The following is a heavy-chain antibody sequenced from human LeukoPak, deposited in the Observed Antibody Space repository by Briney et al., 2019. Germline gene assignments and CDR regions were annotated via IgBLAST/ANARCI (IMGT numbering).Heavy chain of an antibody. D-gene: IGHD3-22*01. Sequence: GGSLRLSCAASGFTLSSYAMSWVRQAPGKGLEWLSYISSSSSTIYYADSVKGRFTISRDNAKNSLYLQMNSLKAEDTAVYYCAKYDSSGFHAPFDYWGQGTLVTVSS. CDR3: AKYDSSGFHAPFDY. V-gene: IGHV3-48*01. CDR2: ISSSSSTI. J-gene: IGHJ4*02. CDR1: GFTLSSYA.